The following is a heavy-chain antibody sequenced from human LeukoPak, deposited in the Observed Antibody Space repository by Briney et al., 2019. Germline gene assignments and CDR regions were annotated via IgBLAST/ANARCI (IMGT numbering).Heavy chain of an antibody. J-gene: IGHJ4*02. Sequence: PGGSLRLSCTVSGFTVSINSMSCVRQAPGKGLEWVSFIYSGGNTHYSDSVKGRFTISRDNSKNTLYLQMNSLRAEDTAVYYCARRAGEYSHPYDYWGQGTLVTVSS. CDR1: GFTVSINS. CDR3: ARRAGEYSHPYDY. V-gene: IGHV3-53*01. CDR2: IYSGGNT. D-gene: IGHD4-17*01.